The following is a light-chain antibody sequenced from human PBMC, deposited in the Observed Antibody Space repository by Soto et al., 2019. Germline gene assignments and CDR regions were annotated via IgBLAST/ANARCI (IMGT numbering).Light chain of an antibody. CDR1: QSVSSR. V-gene: IGKV3-20*01. J-gene: IGKJ5*01. CDR2: GAS. Sequence: IVLTQSPGTLSLSPGERATLSCRASQSVSSRLAWYQQKPGQAPRLLLSGASSRATGIPDRFSGSGSGTDLTLTISRLEPEDFALYYCQHYVERSPITFGQGTRLEIK. CDR3: QHYVERSPIT.